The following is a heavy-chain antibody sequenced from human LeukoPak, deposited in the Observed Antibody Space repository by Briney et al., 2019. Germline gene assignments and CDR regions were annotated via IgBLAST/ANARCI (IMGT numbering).Heavy chain of an antibody. D-gene: IGHD1-7*01. Sequence: GGSLRLSCVASGFTFSSYAMHWVRQAPGKGLEWVAVISYDGSNKYYADSVKGRFTISRDNSKNTLYLQMNSLRAEDTAVYYCARDPELYYFDYWGQGTLVTVSS. V-gene: IGHV3-30*04. CDR3: ARDPELYYFDY. CDR2: ISYDGSNK. J-gene: IGHJ4*02. CDR1: GFTFSSYA.